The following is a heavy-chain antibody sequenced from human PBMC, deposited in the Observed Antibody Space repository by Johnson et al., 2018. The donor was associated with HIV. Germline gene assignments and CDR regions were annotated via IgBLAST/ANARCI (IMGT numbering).Heavy chain of an antibody. CDR3: ANGPIKYSRSSRGGAFEI. D-gene: IGHD6-6*01. CDR2: IRYDGSNK. CDR1: GFTFSSYA. Sequence: VQLVESGGGVVQPGRSLRLSCAASGFTFSSYAMHWVRQAPGKGLEWVAFIRYDGSNKYYADSLKGRFTISRDNSKSTLYLQMNSLRAEDTAVYYCANGPIKYSRSSRGGAFEIWGQGTTVIVSS. V-gene: IGHV3-30*02. J-gene: IGHJ3*02.